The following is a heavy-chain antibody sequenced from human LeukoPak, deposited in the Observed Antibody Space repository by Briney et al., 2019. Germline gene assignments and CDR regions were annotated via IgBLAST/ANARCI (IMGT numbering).Heavy chain of an antibody. D-gene: IGHD3-22*01. CDR2: IYYSGST. J-gene: IGHJ5*02. CDR1: GGSISSGDYY. V-gene: IGHV4-30-4*01. Sequence: SETLSLTCTVSGGSISSGDYYWSWIRQPPGKGLEWIGYIYYSGSTYYNPSLKSRVTISVDTSKNQFSLRLSSVTAADTAVYYCARRNYYDSSGYYLWGQGTLVTVSS. CDR3: ARRNYYDSSGYYL.